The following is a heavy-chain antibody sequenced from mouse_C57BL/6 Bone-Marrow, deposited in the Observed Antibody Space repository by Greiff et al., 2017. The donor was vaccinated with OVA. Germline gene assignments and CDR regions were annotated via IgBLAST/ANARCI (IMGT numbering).Heavy chain of an antibody. Sequence: EVKVVESGEGLVKPGGSLKLSCAASGFTFSSYAMSWVRQTPEKRLEWVAYISSGGDYIYYADTVKGRFTISRDNARNTLYLQMSSLKSEDTAMYYCTRGGEIYYYGSSPWYFDVWGTGTTVTVSS. CDR2: ISSGGDYI. J-gene: IGHJ1*03. CDR1: GFTFSSYA. V-gene: IGHV5-9-1*02. CDR3: TRGGEIYYYGSSPWYFDV. D-gene: IGHD1-1*01.